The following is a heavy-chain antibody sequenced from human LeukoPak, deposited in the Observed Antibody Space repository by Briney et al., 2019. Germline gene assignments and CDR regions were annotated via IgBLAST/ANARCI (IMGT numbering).Heavy chain of an antibody. CDR2: IIPIFGTA. D-gene: IGHD6-19*01. CDR1: GGTFSSYA. Sequence: GASVKVSCKASGGTFSSYAISWVRQAPGQGLEWMGGIIPIFGTANYAQKFQGRVTMTRDMSTSTVYMELSSLRSEDTAVYYCARDPIAVAGTFDYWGQGTLVTVSS. J-gene: IGHJ4*02. CDR3: ARDPIAVAGTFDY. V-gene: IGHV1-69*05.